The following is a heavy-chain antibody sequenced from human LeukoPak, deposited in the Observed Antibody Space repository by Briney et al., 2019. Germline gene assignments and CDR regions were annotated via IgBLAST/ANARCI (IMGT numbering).Heavy chain of an antibody. V-gene: IGHV3-66*01. CDR3: PTATYYYDSSGYYY. D-gene: IGHD3-22*01. CDR1: GFTVSSNY. CDR2: IYSGGST. J-gene: IGHJ4*02. Sequence: PGGSLRLSCAASGFTVSSNYMSWVRQAPGKGLEWVSVIYSGGSTYYADSVKGRFTISRDNSKNTLHLQMNSLRAEDTAVYYCPTATYYYDSSGYYYWGQGTLVTVSS.